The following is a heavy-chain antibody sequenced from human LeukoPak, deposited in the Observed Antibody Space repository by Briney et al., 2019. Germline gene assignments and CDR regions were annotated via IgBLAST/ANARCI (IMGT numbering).Heavy chain of an antibody. V-gene: IGHV4-59*01. CDR1: GGSISSYY. CDR3: ATGVSWAFDI. J-gene: IGHJ3*02. Sequence: SETLSLTCTVSGGSISSYYWSWIRQPPGKGLEWIGYIYYSGSTNYNPSLKSRVTISVDTSKNQFSLKLSSVTAADTAVYYCATGVSWAFDIWGQGTTVTVSS. CDR2: IYYSGST. D-gene: IGHD2-15*01.